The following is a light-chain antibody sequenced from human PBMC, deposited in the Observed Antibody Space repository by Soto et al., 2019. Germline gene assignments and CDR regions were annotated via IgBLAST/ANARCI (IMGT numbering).Light chain of an antibody. J-gene: IGKJ5*01. V-gene: IGKV3-15*01. CDR1: QSISNN. CDR2: GAS. Sequence: ILMTQTPSAVSLSPKEKAALCCGASQSISNNFAWFQQKPGQVPRLLIYGASNRATGVSARFSGSGSGTEFTLTISSLQSEDFAVYYCQHRMNWPLTFGQGTRLEIK. CDR3: QHRMNWPLT.